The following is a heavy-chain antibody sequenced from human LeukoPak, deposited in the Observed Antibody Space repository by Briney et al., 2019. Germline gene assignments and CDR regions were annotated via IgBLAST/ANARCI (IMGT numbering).Heavy chain of an antibody. CDR3: ARDRIAVAGTPLDY. J-gene: IGHJ4*02. D-gene: IGHD6-19*01. Sequence: GGSLRLSCAASGFTFSSYWMSWDRQAPGKGLEWVANIKQDGSEKYYVDSVKGRFTISRDNAKNSLYLQMNSLRAEDTAVYYCARDRIAVAGTPLDYWGQGTLVTVSS. V-gene: IGHV3-7*01. CDR2: IKQDGSEK. CDR1: GFTFSSYW.